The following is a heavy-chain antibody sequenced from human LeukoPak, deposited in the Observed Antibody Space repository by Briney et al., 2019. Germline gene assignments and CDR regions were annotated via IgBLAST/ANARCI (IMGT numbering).Heavy chain of an antibody. CDR2: INHSGST. V-gene: IGHV4-34*01. J-gene: IGHJ3*02. CDR1: GGSFSGYY. D-gene: IGHD2-2*02. CDR3: ARVSVVPAAIGLRAFDI. Sequence: PSETLSLTCAVYGGSFSGYYWSWIRQPPGKGLEWIGEINHSGSTNYNPSLKSRVTISVDTSKNQSSLKLSSVTAADTAVYYCARVSVVPAAIGLRAFDIWGQGTMVTVSS.